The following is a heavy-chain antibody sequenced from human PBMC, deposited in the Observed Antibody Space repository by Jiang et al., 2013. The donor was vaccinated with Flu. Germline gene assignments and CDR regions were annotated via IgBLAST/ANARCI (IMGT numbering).Heavy chain of an antibody. V-gene: IGHV1-24*01. J-gene: IGHJ4*02. Sequence: QSGAEVKKSGASVKVSCKVSGYTLNELSMHWVRQAPGKGLEWMGGFDPENGKTIYAQRFHGRVTMTDDTITDTAYLEMSSLRSDDTAVYYCAADRGLYYDSSGYEFWGQGTLVTVSS. CDR3: AADRGLYYDSSGYEF. CDR2: FDPENGKT. D-gene: IGHD3-22*01. CDR1: GYTLNELS.